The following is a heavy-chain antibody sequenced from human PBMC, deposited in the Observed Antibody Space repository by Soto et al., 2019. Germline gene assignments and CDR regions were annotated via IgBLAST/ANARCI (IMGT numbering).Heavy chain of an antibody. J-gene: IGHJ5*02. CDR1: GFTFSKNW. V-gene: IGHV3-7*03. CDR2: IKQDGSET. D-gene: IGHD5-18*01. Sequence: EVQLVESGGGLVQPGGSLRLSCAASGFTFSKNWMTWVRQAPGKGLEWVAHIKQDGSETYYVDSVKGRFTISRDNAKKSLFLQMNSLRAEDTAVYYCAREPYSYPSWGQGTLVTVSS. CDR3: AREPYSYPS.